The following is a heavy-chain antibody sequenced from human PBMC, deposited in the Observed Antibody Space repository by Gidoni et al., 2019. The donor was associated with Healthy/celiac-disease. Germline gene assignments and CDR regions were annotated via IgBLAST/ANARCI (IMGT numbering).Heavy chain of an antibody. CDR1: GFTFTSSA. Sequence: QMQLVPSGPEVKKPGTSVKVSCKASGFTFTSSAVQWVRQARGQRLEWIGWIVVGSGNTNYAQKFQERVTITRDMSTSTAYMELSSLRSEDTAVYYCAAVEYSSSSDAFDIWGQGTMVTVSS. V-gene: IGHV1-58*01. CDR3: AAVEYSSSSDAFDI. CDR2: IVVGSGNT. D-gene: IGHD6-6*01. J-gene: IGHJ3*02.